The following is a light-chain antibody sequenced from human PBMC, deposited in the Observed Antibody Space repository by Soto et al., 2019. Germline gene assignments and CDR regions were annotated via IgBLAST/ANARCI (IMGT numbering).Light chain of an antibody. CDR1: QSVSSN. CDR3: QQYNNWPPWP. V-gene: IGKV3-15*01. CDR2: GAS. J-gene: IGKJ1*01. Sequence: EIVMTQSPATLSVSPGERATLSCRASQSVSSNLAWYQQKPGQAPRLLIYGASTRATGIPARFSGSGSGTEFTHPISSLQSEDFAVYYCQQYNNWPPWPFGQGTKVEIK.